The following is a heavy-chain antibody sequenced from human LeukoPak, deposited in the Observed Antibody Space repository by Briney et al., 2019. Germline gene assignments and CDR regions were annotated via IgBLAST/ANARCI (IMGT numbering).Heavy chain of an antibody. CDR2: IYHSGST. D-gene: IGHD1-1*01. J-gene: IGHJ4*02. Sequence: PSETLSLTCAVSGDSISSGGYSWSWIRQPPGKGLEWIGYIYHSGSTYYNPSLKSRVTISVDRSMNQFSLKLSSVTAADTAVYYCARDRNGDYFDYWGQGTLVTVSS. CDR1: GDSISSGGYS. CDR3: ARDRNGDYFDY. V-gene: IGHV4-30-2*01.